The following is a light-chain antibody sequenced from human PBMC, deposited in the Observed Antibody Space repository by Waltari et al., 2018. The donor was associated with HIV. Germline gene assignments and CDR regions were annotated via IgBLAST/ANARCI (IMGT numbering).Light chain of an antibody. Sequence: AIRLTQSPSSLSRSTGDRVTIACRASQDINSYLAWYQLKPGKAPKLLIYGASTLQSGVPSRFSGSGSGTDFTLTISCLQSDDFATYYCHQYSNYPWTFGQGTTV. V-gene: IGKV1-8*01. CDR3: HQYSNYPWT. CDR1: QDINSY. CDR2: GAS. J-gene: IGKJ1*01.